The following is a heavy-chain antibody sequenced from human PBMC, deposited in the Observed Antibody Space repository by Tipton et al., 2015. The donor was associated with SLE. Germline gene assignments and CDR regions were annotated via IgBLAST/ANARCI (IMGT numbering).Heavy chain of an antibody. V-gene: IGHV3-64*01. D-gene: IGHD1-26*01. CDR2: INSNGGST. J-gene: IGHJ4*02. CDR1: GFTFSNFG. CDR3: ARVRVGTTQPYFDY. Sequence: SLRLSCVVSGFTFSNFGMHWVRQAPGKGLEFVAAINSNGGSTYYANSVKGRFTISRDSPKNTLYLQLGSLRVEDTAVYYCARVRVGTTQPYFDYWGQGTLVTVSS.